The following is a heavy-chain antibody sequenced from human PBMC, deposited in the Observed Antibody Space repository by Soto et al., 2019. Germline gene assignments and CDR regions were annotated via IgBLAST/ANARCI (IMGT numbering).Heavy chain of an antibody. J-gene: IGHJ6*02. V-gene: IGHV1-8*01. CDR2: MNPNSGNT. CDR3: ARVRAVTPYYYYGMDF. CDR1: GYTFTSYD. D-gene: IGHD4-4*01. Sequence: SSVKVSCKASGYTFTSYDINWVRHATGQGLEWMGWMNPNSGNTGYAQKFQGRVTMTRNTSISTAYMELSSLRSEDTAVYYCARVRAVTPYYYYGMDFWGQGTTVTVSS.